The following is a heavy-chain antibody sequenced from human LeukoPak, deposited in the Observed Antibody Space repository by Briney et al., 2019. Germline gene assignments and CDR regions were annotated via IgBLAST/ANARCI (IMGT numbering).Heavy chain of an antibody. V-gene: IGHV3-7*03. CDR1: GFTFSRYW. CDR3: AKSPSLQAFDI. Sequence: PGGSLRLSCAASGFTFSRYWMTWVRQASGKRLEWVANIKPDGSDTYYPDSVKGRFTISRDNSKNTLYLQINSLRADDTAVYYCAKSPSLQAFDIWGQGTMVTVSS. CDR2: IKPDGSDT. J-gene: IGHJ3*02.